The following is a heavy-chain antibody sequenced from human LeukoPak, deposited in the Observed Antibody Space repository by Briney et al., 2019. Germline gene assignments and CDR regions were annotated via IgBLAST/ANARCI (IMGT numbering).Heavy chain of an antibody. CDR1: GFTFTGYY. CDR3: ARDRGYADFARSDTGDI. J-gene: IGHJ3*02. V-gene: IGHV1-2*02. Sequence: ASVKVSCKASGFTFTGYYIHWVRHAPGQGLEWMGWVNPNSGGTNFAQKFQDRVTMTRDTSISTSYMELSRLTSEDTAVYYCARDRGYADFARSDTGDIWGQGTRVTVSS. CDR2: VNPNSGGT. D-gene: IGHD5-12*01.